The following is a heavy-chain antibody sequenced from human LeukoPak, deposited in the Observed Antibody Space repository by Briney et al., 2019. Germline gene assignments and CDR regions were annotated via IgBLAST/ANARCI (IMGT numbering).Heavy chain of an antibody. CDR1: GGTFSSYT. Sequence: GASVKVSCKASGGTFSSYTISWVRQAPGRGLEWMGRIIPILGIANYAQKFQGRVTITADKSTSTAYMELSSLRSEDTAVYYCATIVDTRAFDIWGQGTMVTVSS. D-gene: IGHD5-12*01. J-gene: IGHJ3*02. CDR3: ATIVDTRAFDI. CDR2: IIPILGIA. V-gene: IGHV1-69*02.